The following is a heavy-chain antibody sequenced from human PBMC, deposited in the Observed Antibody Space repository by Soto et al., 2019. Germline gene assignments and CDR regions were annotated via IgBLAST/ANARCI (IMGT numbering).Heavy chain of an antibody. Sequence: ASVKVSCKASWAPLSSISISWVRQAPGLGLVWMGRIVPIFGTTDNSQKFQGRVTITADESTGTVYMEMTSLTSEDTAMYYCATDTSLFRGRVADTPWFETWGQGTLVTVSS. CDR2: IVPIFGTT. CDR3: ATDTSLFRGRVADTPWFET. J-gene: IGHJ5*02. CDR1: WAPLSSIS. V-gene: IGHV1-69*13. D-gene: IGHD3-10*01.